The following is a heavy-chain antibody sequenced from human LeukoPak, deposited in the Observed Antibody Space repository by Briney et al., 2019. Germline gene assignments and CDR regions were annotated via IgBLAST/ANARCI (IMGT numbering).Heavy chain of an antibody. J-gene: IGHJ6*02. D-gene: IGHD5-18*01. CDR3: ARDVDTAMVTYYYYGMDV. Sequence: GGSLRLSCAASGFTFSSYGMHWVRQAPGKGLEWVAVISYDGSNKYYADSVKGRFTISRDNSKNTLYLQMNSLRAEDTAVYYCARDVDTAMVTYYYYGMDVWGQGTTVTVSS. CDR1: GFTFSSYG. V-gene: IGHV3-30*03. CDR2: ISYDGSNK.